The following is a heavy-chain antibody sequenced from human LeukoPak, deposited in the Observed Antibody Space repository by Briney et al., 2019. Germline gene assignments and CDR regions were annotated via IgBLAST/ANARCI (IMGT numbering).Heavy chain of an antibody. D-gene: IGHD3-22*01. V-gene: IGHV4-34*01. Sequence: SETLSLTCAVHGGSFSGYHWNWIRQSPDKGLEWIGEINDRGRTNYNPSLQSRITLSVDTSKKQFSLKLSSVTAADTAVYYCARVSYYDSSGNRGAFDYWGQGTLVTVSS. CDR3: ARVSYYDSSGNRGAFDY. CDR1: GGSFSGYH. CDR2: INDRGRT. J-gene: IGHJ4*02.